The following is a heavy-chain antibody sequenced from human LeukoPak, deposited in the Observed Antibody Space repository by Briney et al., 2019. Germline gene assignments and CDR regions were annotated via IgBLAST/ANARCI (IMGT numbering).Heavy chain of an antibody. CDR1: GGTFSSYA. CDR2: IIPILGIA. Sequence: SVKVSFKASGGTFSSYAISWVRQAPGRGLAWMGRIIPILGIANYAQKFQGRVTITADKSTSTAYMELSSLRSEDTAVYYCARDFGSRLPDPWGQGTLVTVSS. J-gene: IGHJ5*02. D-gene: IGHD3-10*01. CDR3: ARDFGSRLPDP. V-gene: IGHV1-69*04.